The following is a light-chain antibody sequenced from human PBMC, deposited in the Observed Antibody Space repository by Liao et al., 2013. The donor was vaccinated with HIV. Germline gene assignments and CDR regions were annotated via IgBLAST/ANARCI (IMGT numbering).Light chain of an antibody. Sequence: SYELTQPPSVSVSPGQTASITCSGDKLGDKYACWYQQRPGQSPVLVIYQDNKRPFGIPERFSGSTSGNTATLTISGTQAMDEADYYCQAWDSTTVIFGGGTRLTVL. V-gene: IGLV3-1*01. J-gene: IGLJ2*01. CDR1: KLGDKY. CDR2: QDN. CDR3: QAWDSTTVI.